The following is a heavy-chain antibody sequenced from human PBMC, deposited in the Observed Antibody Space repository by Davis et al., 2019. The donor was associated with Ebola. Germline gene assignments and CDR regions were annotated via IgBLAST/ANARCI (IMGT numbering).Heavy chain of an antibody. CDR3: ARDLAY. Sequence: ASVTVSCKTSGFPFSTYGFNWVRKAPGQGLEWVGWISAYSGRTNYAQKFQGRVTLTTDTSTSTAYMDLRSLKPDDTAVYYCARDLAYWGQGSLVTVSS. J-gene: IGHJ4*02. CDR2: ISAYSGRT. V-gene: IGHV1-18*01. CDR1: GFPFSTYG.